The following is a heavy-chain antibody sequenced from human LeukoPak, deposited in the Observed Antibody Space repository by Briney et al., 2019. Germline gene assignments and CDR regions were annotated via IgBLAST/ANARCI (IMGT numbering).Heavy chain of an antibody. CDR1: GDTFTVYY. Sequence: ASVKVSYKASGDTFTVYYMHWVRQAPGQGREWMGWINPNSGGTNYAQKFQGRVTMTRDTSISTAYMELSRLRSDDTAVYYCARDYNFDYYGSGHAGYYYGMDAWGQGTTVTVSS. V-gene: IGHV1-2*02. CDR2: INPNSGGT. J-gene: IGHJ6*02. D-gene: IGHD3-10*01. CDR3: ARDYNFDYYGSGHAGYYYGMDA.